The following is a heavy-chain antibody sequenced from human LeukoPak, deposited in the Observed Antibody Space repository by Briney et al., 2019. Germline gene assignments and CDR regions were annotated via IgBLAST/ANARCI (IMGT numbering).Heavy chain of an antibody. V-gene: IGHV4-34*01. CDR3: ARAGWQQLVSAFDS. J-gene: IGHJ3*02. CDR2: INHSGST. Sequence: PSETLSLTCAVHGGSFSGYYWSWIRQPPGKGLEWIGEINHSGSTNYNPSLKSRVTISVDTSKNQFSLKLSSVTAADTAVYYCARAGWQQLVSAFDSWGQGTMVTVSS. D-gene: IGHD6-13*01. CDR1: GGSFSGYY.